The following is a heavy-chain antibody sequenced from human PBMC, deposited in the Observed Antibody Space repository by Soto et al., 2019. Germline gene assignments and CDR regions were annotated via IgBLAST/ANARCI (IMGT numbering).Heavy chain of an antibody. CDR3: AGSGYSGNWFDP. CDR1: NSGCC. V-gene: IGHV4-39*01. D-gene: IGHD3-22*01. Sequence: NSGCCRVFNNQPPGKGLEWIGSIYYSGSTYYNPSLKSRVTISVDTSKNQFSLKLSSVTAADTAVYYCAGSGYSGNWFDPWGQGTLVTVSS. CDR2: IYYSGST. J-gene: IGHJ5*02.